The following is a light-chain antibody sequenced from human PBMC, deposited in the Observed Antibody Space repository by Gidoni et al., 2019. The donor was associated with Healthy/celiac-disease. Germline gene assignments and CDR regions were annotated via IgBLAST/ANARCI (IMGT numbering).Light chain of an antibody. Sequence: QSALTQPASVSGSPGQSLTISCTGTSSDVGGYNYVSWYQQHPGKAPKRMIYEVTNRPSGVSNRFSGSKSGNTASLTISGLQAEDEADYYCSSYTSSSTPYVFATGTKVTVL. V-gene: IGLV2-14*01. CDR3: SSYTSSSTPYV. CDR2: EVT. J-gene: IGLJ1*01. CDR1: SSDVGGYNY.